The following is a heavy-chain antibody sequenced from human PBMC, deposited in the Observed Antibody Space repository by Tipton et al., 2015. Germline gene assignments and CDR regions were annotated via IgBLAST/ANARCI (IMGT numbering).Heavy chain of an antibody. CDR1: VVSITTGDYY. V-gene: IGHV4-30-4*01. J-gene: IGHJ5*01. D-gene: IGHD3-16*02. CDR2: ISYNGST. Sequence: TLSLTCTVSVVSITTGDYYWSWIRQPPGKGLEWIGHISYNGSTCCNPSLKSRLTTSIDTSKNQFSLNLTSVTAADTAMYYCARGGGDDYIWGSSRFDSWGQGILVTASS. CDR3: ARGGGDDYIWGSSRFDS.